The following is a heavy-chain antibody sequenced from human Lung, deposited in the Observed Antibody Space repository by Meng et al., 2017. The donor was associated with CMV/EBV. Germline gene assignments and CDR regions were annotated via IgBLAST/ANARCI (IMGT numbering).Heavy chain of an antibody. V-gene: IGHV4-61*01. CDR2: ISYIGST. CDR1: GGSVSSGSYY. CDR3: ARDILERNAFDM. D-gene: IGHD1-1*01. J-gene: IGHJ3*02. Sequence: SETXSLXXTVSGGSVSSGSYYWSWLRQPPGKGLEWIGYISYIGSTNYNPSLKSRVTISVDTSKNQFSLKLSSVTAADTAIFYCARDILERNAFDMWGQGTXVTVSS.